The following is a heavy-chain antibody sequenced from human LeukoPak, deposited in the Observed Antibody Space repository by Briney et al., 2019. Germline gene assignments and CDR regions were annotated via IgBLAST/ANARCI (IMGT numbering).Heavy chain of an antibody. Sequence: ASETLSLTCTVSGGSISSGGYYWSWIRQHPGKGLEWIGYIYYSGSTDYNPSLKSRVTISFDTSKNQFSLKLSSVTAADTAVYYCASGLAVAVFGLDYWGQGTLVTVSS. D-gene: IGHD6-19*01. J-gene: IGHJ4*02. CDR2: IYYSGST. V-gene: IGHV4-31*03. CDR1: GGSISSGGYY. CDR3: ASGLAVAVFGLDY.